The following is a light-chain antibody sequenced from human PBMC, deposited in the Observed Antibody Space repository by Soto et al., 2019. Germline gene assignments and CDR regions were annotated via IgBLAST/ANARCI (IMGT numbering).Light chain of an antibody. V-gene: IGLV2-14*01. J-gene: IGLJ2*01. Sequence: QSALTQPASVSGSPGQSITISCTGTSSDVGGYTYVSWYQQHPGKAPKLMIYDVSNRPSGVSNRFSGSKSGNTASLTISGLQAEDEADYYGSSYTSSSTPYVVFGGGTKLTVL. CDR3: SSYTSSSTPYVV. CDR1: SSDVGGYTY. CDR2: DVS.